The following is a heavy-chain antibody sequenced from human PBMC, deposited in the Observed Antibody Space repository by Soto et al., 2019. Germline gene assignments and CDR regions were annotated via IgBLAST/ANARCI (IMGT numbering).Heavy chain of an antibody. D-gene: IGHD3-10*01. CDR1: GGSFSGYY. Sequence: SETLSLTCAVYGGSFSGYYWSWIRQPPGKGLEWIGEINHSGSTNYNPSLKSRVTISVDTSKNQFSLKLSSVTAADTAVYYCARGSVRYYGSGSYYRYYYYGMDVWGQGTTVTVSS. CDR3: ARGSVRYYGSGSYYRYYYYGMDV. J-gene: IGHJ6*02. CDR2: INHSGST. V-gene: IGHV4-34*01.